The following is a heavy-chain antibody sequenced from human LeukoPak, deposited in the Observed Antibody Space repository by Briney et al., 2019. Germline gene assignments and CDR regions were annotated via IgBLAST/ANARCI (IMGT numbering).Heavy chain of an antibody. CDR3: AKADSLGTTRPHFDY. CDR1: GFTFSSYA. Sequence: AGGSLRLSCAASGFTFSSYAMSWVRQAPGKGLEWVSAISGSGGSTYYADSVKGRFTISRDNSKNTLYLQMNSLRAEDTAVYYCAKADSLGTTRPHFDYWGQGTLVTVSS. V-gene: IGHV3-23*01. CDR2: ISGSGGST. D-gene: IGHD1-7*01. J-gene: IGHJ4*02.